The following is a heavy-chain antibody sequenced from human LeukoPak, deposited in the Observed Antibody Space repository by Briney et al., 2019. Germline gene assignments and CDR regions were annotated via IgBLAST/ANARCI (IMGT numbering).Heavy chain of an antibody. D-gene: IGHD2-15*01. CDR2: VSHSGST. Sequence: TPSETLSLTCTVSGYSISGGYYWGWIRQPPGKGLEWIGSVSHSGSTYYNPSLKSRVTISVDTSKNQFSLKVTSVTAADTAVYYCARDPSHTSGPLGYWGQGTLVTVSS. V-gene: IGHV4-38-2*02. CDR1: GYSISGGYY. CDR3: ARDPSHTSGPLGY. J-gene: IGHJ4*02.